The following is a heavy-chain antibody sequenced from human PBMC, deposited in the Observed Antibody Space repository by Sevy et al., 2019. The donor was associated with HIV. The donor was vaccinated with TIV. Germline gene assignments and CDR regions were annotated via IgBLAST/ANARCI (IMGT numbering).Heavy chain of an antibody. CDR2: VYPHSGGT. D-gene: IGHD1-7*01. Sequence: ASVKVSCKASGYTFTGDYLHWVRQAPGQGLEWMGRVYPHSGGTNYAKKFQGRVTMTRETSISTAYMELGRLRSDETAVYYCARDGGGGTTNSGMDVWGQGTTVTVS. V-gene: IGHV1-2*06. CDR1: GYTFTGDY. CDR3: ARDGGGGTTNSGMDV. J-gene: IGHJ6*02.